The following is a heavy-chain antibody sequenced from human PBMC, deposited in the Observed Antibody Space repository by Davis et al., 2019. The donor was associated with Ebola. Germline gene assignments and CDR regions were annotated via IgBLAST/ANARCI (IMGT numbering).Heavy chain of an antibody. V-gene: IGHV1-3*01. J-gene: IGHJ6*02. CDR2: VHGGNGNT. D-gene: IGHD3-22*01. CDR3: ARGGITMMVVPRDYYYGLDV. Sequence: AASVKVSCKASGFTLTKYAIHWVRQAPGQRLEWMGWVHGGNGNTKYSQRFQGRVTITTDTSASTVYLDLTSLRSEDTAVFYCARGGITMMVVPRDYYYGLDVWGQGTTVTVSS. CDR1: GFTLTKYA.